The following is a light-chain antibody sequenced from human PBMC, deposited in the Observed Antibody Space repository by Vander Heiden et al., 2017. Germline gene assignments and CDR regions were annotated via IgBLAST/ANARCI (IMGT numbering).Light chain of an antibody. CDR2: TDA. CDR1: NIGSKI. J-gene: IGLJ2*01. Sequence: SYSLTQPLSVSVALGQPARITCGGNNIGSKIVHWYQQKPGQAHVLVLFTDANRASGIPERFSGSNSGYTATLTSRRAQAGDEADYYCQVWDRNLVIFGGGTKLTVL. CDR3: QVWDRNLVI. V-gene: IGLV3-9*01.